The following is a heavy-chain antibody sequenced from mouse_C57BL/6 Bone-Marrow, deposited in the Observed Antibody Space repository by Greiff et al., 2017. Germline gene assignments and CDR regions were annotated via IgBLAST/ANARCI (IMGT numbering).Heavy chain of an antibody. J-gene: IGHJ3*01. Sequence: VQLQQPGAELVMPGASVKLSCKASGYTFTSYWMPWVKQRPGQGLEWIGEIDPSDSYTNYNQKFKGKSTLTVDKSSSTAYMQLSSLTSEDSAVYYCATYDYDGGAWFAYWGQGTLVTVSA. CDR3: ATYDYDGGAWFAY. CDR1: GYTFTSYW. D-gene: IGHD2-4*01. V-gene: IGHV1-69*01. CDR2: IDPSDSYT.